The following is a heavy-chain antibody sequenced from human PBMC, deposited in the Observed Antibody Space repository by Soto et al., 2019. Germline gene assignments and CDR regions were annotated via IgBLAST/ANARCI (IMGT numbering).Heavy chain of an antibody. CDR2: ISGSGGST. CDR3: AKAIVLRNTPNGFDP. Sequence: GGSLRLSCAASGFTFSSYAMSWVRQAPGKGLEWVSAISGSGGSTYYADSVKGRFTISRDNSKNTLYLQMNSLRAEDTAVYYCAKAIVLRNTPNGFDPWGQGTLVTVSS. D-gene: IGHD2-8*01. V-gene: IGHV3-23*01. CDR1: GFTFSSYA. J-gene: IGHJ5*02.